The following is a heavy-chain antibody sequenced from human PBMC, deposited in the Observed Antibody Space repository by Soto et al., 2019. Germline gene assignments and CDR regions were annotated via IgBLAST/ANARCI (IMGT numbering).Heavy chain of an antibody. CDR3: VKLSIVYSSSSGNPIDY. CDR1: GFTFDGYA. Sequence: EVQLVESGGGLVQPGRSLRLSCAASGFTFDGYAMHWVRQAPGKGLEWVSGISWDGGSLGYAESVKGRFTISRDNAKNSLYLQMNSLRAEDTALYYCVKLSIVYSSSSGNPIDYWGQGTLVKVSS. CDR2: ISWDGGSL. J-gene: IGHJ4*02. D-gene: IGHD6-6*01. V-gene: IGHV3-9*01.